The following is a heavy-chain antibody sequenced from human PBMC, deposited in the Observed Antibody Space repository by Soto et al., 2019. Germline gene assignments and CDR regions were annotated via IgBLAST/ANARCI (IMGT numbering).Heavy chain of an antibody. Sequence: QVQLVQSGAEVKKPGSSVKVSCKASGGTFSSYTISWVRQAPGQGLEWMGRIIPILGIANYAQKFQGRVTITADKSTSTAYMELSSLRSEDTAVYYCARGAYYYGSGSLPNWFDPWSQGTLVTVSS. J-gene: IGHJ5*02. V-gene: IGHV1-69*02. CDR2: IIPILGIA. CDR1: GGTFSSYT. CDR3: ARGAYYYGSGSLPNWFDP. D-gene: IGHD3-10*01.